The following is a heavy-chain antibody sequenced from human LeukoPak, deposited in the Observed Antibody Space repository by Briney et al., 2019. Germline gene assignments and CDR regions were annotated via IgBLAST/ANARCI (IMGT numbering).Heavy chain of an antibody. D-gene: IGHD2-15*01. CDR3: SRGPVAASFAY. V-gene: IGHV3-49*04. CDR2: IRSKAYGGTT. CDR1: GFTFGDYA. Sequence: GGSLRLSCTASGFTFGDYAMSWVRQAPGMGLEWVSFIRSKAYGGTTEHAASVKGRFTISRDDSKSIAYLQMNSLKSEDTAVYYCSRGPVAASFAYWGQGTLVTVSS. J-gene: IGHJ4*02.